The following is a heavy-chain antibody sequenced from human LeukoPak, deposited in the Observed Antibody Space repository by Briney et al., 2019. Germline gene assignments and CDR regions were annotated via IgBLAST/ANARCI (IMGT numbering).Heavy chain of an antibody. CDR3: ARDSGSTDYGDYVTTFDY. D-gene: IGHD4-17*01. Sequence: ASVKVSYKASGYSFTSYDNNWVRQDTAPGLEWMGWMNPNSEYTVYAQKLQGSVTMTRNTSISTAYMELSSLRSEDSAVYYCARDSGSTDYGDYVTTFDYWGQGTLVTVSS. V-gene: IGHV1-8*01. CDR2: MNPNSEYT. CDR1: GYSFTSYD. J-gene: IGHJ4*02.